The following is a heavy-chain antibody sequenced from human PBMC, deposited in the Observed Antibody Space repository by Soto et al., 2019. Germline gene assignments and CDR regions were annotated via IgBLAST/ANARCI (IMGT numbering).Heavy chain of an antibody. Sequence: SETLSLTCTVSGGPISGYYWKWFRQPPGKGLEWVGSISNTGSTSSSPSLESRVTISVDTSKNQFSLKLSSVTAADTAVYYCTRGHGRYCSSTSCASRGYWGQGTLVTVSS. J-gene: IGHJ4*02. CDR3: TRGHGRYCSSTSCASRGY. CDR2: ISNTGST. V-gene: IGHV4-59*12. CDR1: GGPISGYY. D-gene: IGHD2-2*01.